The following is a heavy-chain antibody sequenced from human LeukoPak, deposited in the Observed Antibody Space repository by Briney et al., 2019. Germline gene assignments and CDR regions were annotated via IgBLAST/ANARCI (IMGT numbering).Heavy chain of an antibody. CDR2: IYYSGST. CDR1: GGSISSHY. V-gene: IGHV4-59*11. Sequence: SETLSLTCTVSGGSISSHYWSWIRQPPGKELEWIGYIYYSGSTNYNPSLKSRVTISVDTSKNQFSLKLSSVTAADTAVYYCARGWGDSGYDWSPFQHWGQGTLVTVSS. J-gene: IGHJ1*01. CDR3: ARGWGDSGYDWSPFQH. D-gene: IGHD5-12*01.